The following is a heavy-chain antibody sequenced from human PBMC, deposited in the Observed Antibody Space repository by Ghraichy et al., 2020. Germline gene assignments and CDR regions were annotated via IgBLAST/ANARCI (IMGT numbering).Heavy chain of an antibody. CDR2: INAGNGNT. J-gene: IGHJ4*02. CDR3: AREASSRPSSSW. CDR1: GYTFTSYA. D-gene: IGHD6-13*01. V-gene: IGHV1-3*01. Sequence: ASVKVSCKASGYTFTSYAMHWVRQAPGQRLEWMGWINAGNGNTKYSQKFQGRVTITRDTSASTAYMELSSLRSEDTAVYYCAREASSRPSSSWWGQGTLVTVSS.